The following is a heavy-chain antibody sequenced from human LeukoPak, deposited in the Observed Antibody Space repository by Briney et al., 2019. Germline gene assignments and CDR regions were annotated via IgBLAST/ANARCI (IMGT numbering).Heavy chain of an antibody. CDR3: TRSNNWGSGD. CDR2: IRSKANSYAT. J-gene: IGHJ4*02. CDR1: GFTFSDST. V-gene: IGHV3-73*01. Sequence: GSLRLSCAASGFTFSDSTIHWVRQASGKGLEWVGRIRSKANSYATGYAASVKGRFTISRDDSKNTAYLQMNSLKTEDTALYYCTRSNNWGSGDWGQGTLVTVSS. D-gene: IGHD7-27*01.